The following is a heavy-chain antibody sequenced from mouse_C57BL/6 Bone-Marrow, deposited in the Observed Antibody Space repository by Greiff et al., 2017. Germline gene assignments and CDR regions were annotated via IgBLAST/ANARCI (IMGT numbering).Heavy chain of an antibody. CDR3: SRYGSPFDY. J-gene: IGHJ2*01. V-gene: IGHV1-7*01. CDR1: GYTFTSYW. Sequence: QVQLQQSGAELAKPGASVKLSCKASGYTFTSYWMHWVKQRPGQGLEWIGYMNPSSGYTKYNQKFKDKATLTADKSSSTAYMQLSSLTYVDSAFYYCSRYGSPFDYWGQGSTLTVSS. CDR2: MNPSSGYT. D-gene: IGHD1-1*01.